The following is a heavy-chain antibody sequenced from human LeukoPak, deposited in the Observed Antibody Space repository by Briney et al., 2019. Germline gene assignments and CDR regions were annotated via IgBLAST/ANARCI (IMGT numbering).Heavy chain of an antibody. D-gene: IGHD3-9*01. CDR1: GYTFINYN. J-gene: IGHJ4*02. CDR3: ARDPGQYYDILTGYYTPYYFDY. CDR2: ISTYSGDT. Sequence: ASVKVSCKPSGYTFINYNINWVRQAPGQGLEWMGWISTYSGDTKYAQKFQGRVTMTIETSTSTAYMELRSLRSDDTAVYYCARDPGQYYDILTGYYTPYYFDYWGQGTLVTVSS. V-gene: IGHV1-18*01.